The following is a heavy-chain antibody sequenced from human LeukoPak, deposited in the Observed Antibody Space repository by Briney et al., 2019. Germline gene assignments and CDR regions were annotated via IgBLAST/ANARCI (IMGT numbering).Heavy chain of an antibody. J-gene: IGHJ4*02. CDR3: ASQTSGYCSGGSCYDY. Sequence: GESLKISCKGAGYSFTSYWIGWVRQMPGKGLEWMGIIYPGDSDTRYSPSFQGQVTISADKSISTAYLQWSSLKASDTAKYYCASQTSGYCSGGSCYDYWGQGTLVTVSS. CDR1: GYSFTSYW. V-gene: IGHV5-51*01. CDR2: IYPGDSDT. D-gene: IGHD2-15*01.